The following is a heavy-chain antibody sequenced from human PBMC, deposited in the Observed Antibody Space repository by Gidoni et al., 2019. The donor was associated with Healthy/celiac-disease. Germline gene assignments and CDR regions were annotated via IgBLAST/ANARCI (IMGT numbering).Heavy chain of an antibody. D-gene: IGHD1-7*01. Sequence: QVQLPESGPALVMPSQTLSPTCTVPAGSISIGGYYWSWIRQHPGKGLEWIGYIYSSESTCYNPSLKSGVTISIDTSKSQFSLKLSSVTAADTAVYYCARVGRRGPTTHYFDYWGQGTLVTVSS. V-gene: IGHV4-31*03. J-gene: IGHJ4*02. CDR3: ARVGRRGPTTHYFDY. CDR1: AGSISIGGYY. CDR2: IYSSEST.